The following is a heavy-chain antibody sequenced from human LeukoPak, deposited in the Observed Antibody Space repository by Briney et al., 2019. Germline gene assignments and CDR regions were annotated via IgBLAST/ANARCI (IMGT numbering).Heavy chain of an antibody. D-gene: IGHD6-13*01. V-gene: IGHV1-18*01. CDR3: ARALSSSWYFYYYGMDV. CDR1: GYTFTSYG. Sequence: ASVKVSCKASGYTFTSYGISWVRQAPGQGLEWMGWISAYNGNTNYAQKLQGRVTMTTDTSTSTAYMELRSLRSDDTAVYYCARALSSSWYFYYYGMDVWGQGTTVTVSS. J-gene: IGHJ6*02. CDR2: ISAYNGNT.